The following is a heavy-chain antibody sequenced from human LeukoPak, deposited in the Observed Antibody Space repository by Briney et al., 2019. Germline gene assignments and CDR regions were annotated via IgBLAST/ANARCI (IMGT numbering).Heavy chain of an antibody. D-gene: IGHD5-18*01. CDR1: GFNFRSNW. Sequence: PGGSLRLSCVVSGFNFRSNWMSWVRQAPGKGLEWVANIKQDGSEKHYVDSVKGRFTISRDNSKNSLYLQMNILRAEDTAVYYCAREGPENRRYSYDGDWGQGTLVTVSS. CDR3: AREGPENRRYSYDGD. V-gene: IGHV3-7*01. CDR2: IKQDGSEK. J-gene: IGHJ4*02.